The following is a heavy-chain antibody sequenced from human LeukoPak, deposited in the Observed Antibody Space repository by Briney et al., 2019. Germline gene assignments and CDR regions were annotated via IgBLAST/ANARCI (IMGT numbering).Heavy chain of an antibody. CDR2: MNPNSGNT. CDR3: VRACSGGTCFNWFDP. Sequence: ASVKVSCKASGYSFTSYDINWVRQATGQGLEWMGWMNPNSGNTGYAPKFQGRVTMTRNTSISTAYIELSSLRSEDTAVYYCVRACSGGTCFNWFDPWGQGTLVTVSS. J-gene: IGHJ5*02. D-gene: IGHD2-15*01. V-gene: IGHV1-8*01. CDR1: GYSFTSYD.